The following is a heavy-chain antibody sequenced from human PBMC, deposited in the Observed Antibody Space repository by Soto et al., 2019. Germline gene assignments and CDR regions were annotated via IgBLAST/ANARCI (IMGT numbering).Heavy chain of an antibody. CDR2: IYYSGNT. CDR3: ARHVGNSWYSYYYGMDV. Sequence: PSETLSLTCDVSGVSMSSSTYYWGWIRQPPGKGLEWIGSIYYSGNTYNNPSLKSRITISIATSKKQFSLKLRSVTAADTAVYYCARHVGNSWYSYYYGMDVWGQGTAVTVSS. D-gene: IGHD6-13*01. V-gene: IGHV4-39*01. J-gene: IGHJ6*02. CDR1: GVSMSSSTYY.